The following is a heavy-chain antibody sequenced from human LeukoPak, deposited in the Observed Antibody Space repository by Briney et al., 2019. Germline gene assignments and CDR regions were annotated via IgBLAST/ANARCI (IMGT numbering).Heavy chain of an antibody. Sequence: GGSLRLSCAASGFTFSSYWMSWVRQAPGKGLEWVTFIRYDGSNKYYADSVKGRFTISRDNSKNTLYLQMNSLRAEDTAVYYCAKDPPPYCSSTSCYERYFDYWGQGTLVTVSS. CDR3: AKDPPPYCSSTSCYERYFDY. CDR2: IRYDGSNK. CDR1: GFTFSSYW. J-gene: IGHJ4*02. D-gene: IGHD2-2*01. V-gene: IGHV3-30*02.